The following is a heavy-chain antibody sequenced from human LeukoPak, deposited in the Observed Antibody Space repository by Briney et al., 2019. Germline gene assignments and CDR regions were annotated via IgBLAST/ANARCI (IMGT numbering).Heavy chain of an antibody. CDR3: ARVDRSPSDSLYYFDY. J-gene: IGHJ4*02. CDR2: INPSGGST. Sequence: GASVKVSCKASRYTFTSYYMHWVRQAPGQGLEWVGIINPSGGSTSYAQKFQGRVTMTRDTSTSTVYMELSSLRSEDTAVYYCARVDRSPSDSLYYFDYWGQGTLVTVSS. V-gene: IGHV1-46*01. D-gene: IGHD1-26*01. CDR1: RYTFTSYY.